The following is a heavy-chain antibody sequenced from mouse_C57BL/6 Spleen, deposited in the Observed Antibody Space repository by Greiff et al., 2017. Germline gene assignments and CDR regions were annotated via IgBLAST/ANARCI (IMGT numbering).Heavy chain of an antibody. CDR3: ARWGTTVVDPFAY. Sequence: VQLQQPGAELVKPGASVKLSCKASGYTFTSYWMQWVKQRPGQGLEWIGEIDPSDSYTNYNQKFKGKATLTVDTSSSTAYMQLSSLTSEDSAVYYCARWGTTVVDPFAYWGQGTLVTVSA. V-gene: IGHV1-50*01. J-gene: IGHJ3*01. CDR1: GYTFTSYW. CDR2: IDPSDSYT. D-gene: IGHD1-1*01.